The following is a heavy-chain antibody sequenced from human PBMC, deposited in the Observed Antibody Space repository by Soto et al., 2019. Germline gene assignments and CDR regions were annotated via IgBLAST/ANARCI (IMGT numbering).Heavy chain of an antibody. CDR1: GYTFTSYY. V-gene: IGHV1-46*01. Sequence: ASVKVSCKASGYTFTSYYMHWVRQAPGQGLEWMGIINPSGGSTSYAQKFQGRVTMTRDTSTSTVYMELSSLRSEDTAVYYCARDLAVVATICLVFYYYGMDVWGQGTTVTVSS. CDR2: INPSGGST. J-gene: IGHJ6*02. D-gene: IGHD5-12*01. CDR3: ARDLAVVATICLVFYYYGMDV.